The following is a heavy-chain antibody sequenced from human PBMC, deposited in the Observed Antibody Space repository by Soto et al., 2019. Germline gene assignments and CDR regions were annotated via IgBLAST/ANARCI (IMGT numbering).Heavy chain of an antibody. D-gene: IGHD1-26*01. CDR3: VRVGGGYRFDY. Sequence: QVQLQESGPGLVKPSETLSLTCTVSGASFTTYYWSWIRQPPGKGLEWIGYIFYSGHLKYNPSLKTRHNISVDPSKNRDSLRLTSVTAADTAVSYCVRVGGGYRFDYWGKGTLVTVSS. J-gene: IGHJ4*02. CDR2: IFYSGHL. V-gene: IGHV4-59*01. CDR1: GASFTTYY.